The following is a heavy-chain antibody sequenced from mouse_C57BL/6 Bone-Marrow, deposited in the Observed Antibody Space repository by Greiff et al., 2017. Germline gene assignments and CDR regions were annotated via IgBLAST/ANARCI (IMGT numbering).Heavy chain of an antibody. D-gene: IGHD2-5*01. CDR3: ATSYYYSNFWFAY. CDR2: ISNLAYSI. Sequence: EVKLMESGGGLVQPGGSLKLSCAASGFTFSDYGMAWVRQAPRKGPEWVAFISNLAYSIYYADTVTGRFTISRENAKNTLYLEMSSLRSEDTAMYYCATSYYYSNFWFAYWGQGTLVTVSA. J-gene: IGHJ3*01. CDR1: GFTFSDYG. V-gene: IGHV5-15*01.